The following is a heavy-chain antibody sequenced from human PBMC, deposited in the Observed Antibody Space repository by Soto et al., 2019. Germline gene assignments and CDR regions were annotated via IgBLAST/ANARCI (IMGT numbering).Heavy chain of an antibody. CDR2: ISAYNGNT. CDR3: ARVGSGYVHYYYMDV. Sequence: ASVKVSCKASGYTFTSYGISWVRQAPGQGLEWMGWISAYNGNTNYAQKIQGRVTMTTDTSTSTAYMELRSLRSDDTAVYYCARVGSGYVHYYYMDVWGKGTTVTVSS. CDR1: GYTFTSYG. D-gene: IGHD5-12*01. V-gene: IGHV1-18*01. J-gene: IGHJ6*03.